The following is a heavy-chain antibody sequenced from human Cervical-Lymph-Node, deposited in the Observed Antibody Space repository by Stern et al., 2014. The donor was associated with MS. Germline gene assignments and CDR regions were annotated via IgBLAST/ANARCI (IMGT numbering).Heavy chain of an antibody. J-gene: IGHJ4*01. Sequence: QLQLQESGPGLVKPSEPLSLTCTVSGGSITNYYCSWIRHPPGKGLEWIGYIYYSGSTNYNPSLKSRVTISVDTSKNQFSLKLSSVTAADTAVYYCARDKGMFFLWGQGTLVTVSS. CDR3: ARDKGMFFL. CDR2: IYYSGST. V-gene: IGHV4-59*01. D-gene: IGHD2/OR15-2a*01. CDR1: GGSITNYY.